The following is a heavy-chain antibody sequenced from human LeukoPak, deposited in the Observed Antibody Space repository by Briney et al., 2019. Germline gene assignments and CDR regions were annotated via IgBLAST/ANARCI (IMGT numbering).Heavy chain of an antibody. V-gene: IGHV3-7*01. CDR3: VRGGWDY. D-gene: IGHD2-15*01. CDR1: VFTFSSYG. J-gene: IGHJ4*02. CDR2: IKQDGSER. Sequence: PGGSLRLSCAASVFTFSSYGMRWVRQAPGKGLEWVATIKQDGSERSYVDSVNGRFTISRDNARQSLYLHMNSLRCDDMAIYYCVRGGWDYWGQGTLVTVSS.